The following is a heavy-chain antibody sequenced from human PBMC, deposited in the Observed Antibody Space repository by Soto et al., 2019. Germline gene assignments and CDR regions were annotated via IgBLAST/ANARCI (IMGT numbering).Heavy chain of an antibody. Sequence: PSETLSLTCTVSSGSIRSSSYYWGWIRQPPGRGLEWIGSIYYSGYTQYNPSLKSRVAISVDTAKNQFSLKLTSVTAADTAVYYCARDKITGLFDYWGQGTLVTVSS. D-gene: IGHD2-8*02. CDR1: SGSIRSSSYY. CDR2: IYYSGYT. CDR3: ARDKITGLFDY. J-gene: IGHJ4*02. V-gene: IGHV4-39*07.